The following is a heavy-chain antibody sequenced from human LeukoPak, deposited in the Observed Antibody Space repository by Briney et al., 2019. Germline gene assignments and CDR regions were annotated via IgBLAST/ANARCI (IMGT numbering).Heavy chain of an antibody. CDR2: TYYRSKWYS. Sequence: SQTLSLTCAISGDSVSSISAAWNWFRQSPSRGLEWLGRTYYRSKWYSDYSFAVRGRITISPDTSRNQFSLQLNSVAPEDTAVYYCARGVRSFDYWGQGTLVTVSS. V-gene: IGHV6-1*01. CDR3: ARGVRSFDY. D-gene: IGHD1-1*01. J-gene: IGHJ4*02. CDR1: GDSVSSISAA.